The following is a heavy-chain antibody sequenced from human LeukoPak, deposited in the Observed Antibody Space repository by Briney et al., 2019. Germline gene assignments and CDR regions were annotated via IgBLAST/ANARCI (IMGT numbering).Heavy chain of an antibody. CDR2: IYTSGST. Sequence: PSETLSLTCTVSGGSISSGSYYWSWIRQPAGKGLEWIGRIYTSGSTNYNPSLKSRVTISVDTSKNQFSLKLSSVTAADAAVYYCARDWSSSWYFDYWGQGTLVTVSS. D-gene: IGHD6-13*01. V-gene: IGHV4-61*02. CDR3: ARDWSSSWYFDY. J-gene: IGHJ4*02. CDR1: GGSISSGSYY.